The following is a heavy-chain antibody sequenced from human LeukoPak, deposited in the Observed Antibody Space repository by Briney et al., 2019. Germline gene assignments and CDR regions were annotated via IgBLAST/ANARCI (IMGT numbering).Heavy chain of an antibody. D-gene: IGHD2-8*02. Sequence: GPSVKVSCTASVYTFTNYLLHWVRQAPGQGLEWVGRITPSVDTTNYAQKFRDRVTMTRDTPTSTVYMELSSLRSEDTAVYHCVREESGGYFDYWGQGTLVTVSS. CDR3: VREESGGYFDY. CDR1: VYTFTNYL. CDR2: ITPSVDTT. J-gene: IGHJ4*02. V-gene: IGHV1-46*01.